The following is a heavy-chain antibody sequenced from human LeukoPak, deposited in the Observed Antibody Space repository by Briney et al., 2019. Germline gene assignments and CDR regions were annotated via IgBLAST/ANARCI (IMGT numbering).Heavy chain of an antibody. CDR1: GGSISSSSYY. CDR2: IYYSGST. CDR3: ARVCITIFGVGEFDY. D-gene: IGHD3-3*01. J-gene: IGHJ4*02. Sequence: SETLSLTCTVSGGSISSSSYYWGWIRQPPGKGLEWIGSIYYSGSTYYNPSLKSRVTISVDTSKNQFSLKLSSVTAADTAVYYCARVCITIFGVGEFDYWGQGTLVTVSS. V-gene: IGHV4-39*01.